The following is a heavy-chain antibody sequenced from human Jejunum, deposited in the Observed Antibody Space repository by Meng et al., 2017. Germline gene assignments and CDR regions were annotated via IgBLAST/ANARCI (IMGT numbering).Heavy chain of an antibody. CDR1: GGAVSVFF. Sequence: QPLDAGLLQASATLSLPCAVIGGAVSVFFRNWMGHTPGKGLEWIGECNHSGGTTLNPSLRSRVTMSVDMSNNPFSLQLNFVTAADTAVYYCTRGRDYSDTSGAQYFQHWGQGTLVTVSS. J-gene: IGHJ1*01. CDR3: TRGRDYSDTSGAQYFQH. CDR2: CNHSGGT. D-gene: IGHD3-22*01. V-gene: IGHV4-34*01.